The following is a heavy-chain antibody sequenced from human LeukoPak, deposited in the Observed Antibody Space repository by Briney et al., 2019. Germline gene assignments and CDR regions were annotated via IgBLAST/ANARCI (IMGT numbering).Heavy chain of an antibody. CDR3: ARDIRAVGVTLYFDY. D-gene: IGHD1-26*01. V-gene: IGHV3-48*01. J-gene: IGHJ4*02. Sequence: GGSLRLSCAASGFTFSSYWMGWVRQAPGKGLEWLSYISGSGGDIHYADSVKGRFTISRDNAKNSLYLQRNSLRAEDTAMYYCARDIRAVGVTLYFDYWGQGILVTVSS. CDR1: GFTFSSYW. CDR2: ISGSGGDI.